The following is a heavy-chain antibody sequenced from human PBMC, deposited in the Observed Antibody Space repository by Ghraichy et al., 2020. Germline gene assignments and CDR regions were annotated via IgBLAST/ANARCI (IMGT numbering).Heavy chain of an antibody. J-gene: IGHJ4*02. CDR1: GFTFSSGW. D-gene: IGHD4/OR15-4a*01. Sequence: ESLNITCAASGFTFSSGWMYWVRQAPGKGLMWVSLISADGSNTFYADAVKGRFSISRDNAKNTLYLEMNSLRAEDTAVYYCVRWEVFGDYGSKWGQGTLVTVSS. CDR3: VRWEVFGDYGSK. CDR2: ISADGSNT. V-gene: IGHV3-74*01.